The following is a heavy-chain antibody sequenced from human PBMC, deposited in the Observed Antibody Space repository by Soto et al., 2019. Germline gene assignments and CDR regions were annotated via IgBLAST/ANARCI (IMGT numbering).Heavy chain of an antibody. CDR3: AKPPKVGSWYYFDH. J-gene: IGHJ4*02. V-gene: IGHV3-23*01. D-gene: IGHD1-26*01. Sequence: EVQLLESGGGLVQPGGSLRLSCAASGFTFSIDGMTWVRQAPGKGLEWVSLINDGGDSTYYADSVKGRFTISRDNFKNTLYLQMNSLRAEDTAVYYCAKPPKVGSWYYFDHWGQGTLVIVSS. CDR1: GFTFSIDG. CDR2: INDGGDST.